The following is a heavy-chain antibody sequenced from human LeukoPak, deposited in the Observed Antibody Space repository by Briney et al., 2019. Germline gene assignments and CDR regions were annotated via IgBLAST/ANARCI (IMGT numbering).Heavy chain of an antibody. V-gene: IGHV4-38-2*02. CDR1: GSSISSDYS. J-gene: IGHJ4*02. D-gene: IGHD2-15*01. CDR3: ARVVGATSIDY. CDR2: IKHRGRS. Sequence: PSETLSLTCSVSGSSISSDYSWGWVRQPPGKGLEWIGSIKHRGRSYYNPSLKSRVTISVDTSKNQFSLQLSSVTAADTAVYYCARVVGATSIDYWGQGILVTVSS.